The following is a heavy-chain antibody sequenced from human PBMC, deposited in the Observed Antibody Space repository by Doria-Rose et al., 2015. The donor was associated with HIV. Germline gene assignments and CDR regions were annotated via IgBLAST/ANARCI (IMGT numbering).Heavy chain of an antibody. CDR1: GVSLSSPGMG. D-gene: IGHD6-13*01. CDR2: IVSDDER. V-gene: IGHV2-26*01. J-gene: IGHJ4*02. Sequence: QITLKESGPVLVKPTETLTLTCTVSGVSLSSPGMGVSWIRQPPGKALEWLAHIVSDDERSYKTSLMSRLTISRGTSKSQVVLTMTDMDPVDTATYYCARIKSSRWYHKYYFDFWGQGTLVIVSA. CDR3: ARIKSSRWYHKYYFDF.